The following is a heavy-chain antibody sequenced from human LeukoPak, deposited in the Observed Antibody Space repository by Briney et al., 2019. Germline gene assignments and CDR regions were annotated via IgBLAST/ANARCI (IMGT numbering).Heavy chain of an antibody. CDR3: ARGANFYRDYSEDGVGFQH. CDR1: GGSISSGDYY. D-gene: IGHD4-23*01. Sequence: SQTLSLTCTVSGGSISSGDYYWSWIRQPPGKGLEWIGYIYYSGSTYHNPSLKSRVTILVDTSKNQFSLKLSSVTAADTAVYYCARGANFYRDYSEDGVGFQHWGQGTLATVSS. CDR2: IYYSGST. J-gene: IGHJ1*01. V-gene: IGHV4-30-4*08.